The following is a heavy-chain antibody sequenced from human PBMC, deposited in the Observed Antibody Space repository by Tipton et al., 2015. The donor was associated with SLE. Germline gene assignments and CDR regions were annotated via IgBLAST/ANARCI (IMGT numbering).Heavy chain of an antibody. CDR1: GGSISSYY. CDR3: WRGYSSSWYAFDI. CDR2: INYSGST. V-gene: IGHV4-59*01. Sequence: LRLSCTVSGGSISSYYWSWIRQPPGKGLEWIGYINYSGSTNYNPSPKSRGTMSVDTSTNQFSLKLRSVTAADTAVYYCWRGYSSSWYAFDIWGQGTMVTVSS. D-gene: IGHD6-13*01. J-gene: IGHJ3*02.